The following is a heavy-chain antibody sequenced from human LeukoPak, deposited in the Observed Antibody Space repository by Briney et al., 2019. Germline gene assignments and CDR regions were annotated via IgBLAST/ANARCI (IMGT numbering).Heavy chain of an antibody. Sequence: ASVKVSCKASGYTFTGYYMHWVRQAPGQGLGWMGRINPNSGGTNYAQKFQGRVTMTRDTSISTAYMELSRLRSDDTAVYYCARDIDSSPGGGWGQGTLVTVSS. D-gene: IGHD3-22*01. V-gene: IGHV1-2*06. CDR3: ARDIDSSPGGG. CDR2: INPNSGGT. J-gene: IGHJ4*02. CDR1: GYTFTGYY.